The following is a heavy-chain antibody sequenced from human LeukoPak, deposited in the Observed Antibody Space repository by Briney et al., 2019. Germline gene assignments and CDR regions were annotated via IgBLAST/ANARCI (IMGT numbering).Heavy chain of an antibody. J-gene: IGHJ4*02. CDR2: IFGSGGSA. CDR3: GKATTGYGSGRYPGWPVDY. V-gene: IGHV3-23*01. D-gene: IGHD6-19*01. Sequence: GGSLRLSCAASGFTFNSYAVYWVRQAPGKGLEWVSGIFGSGGSAHYADSVKGRFTISRDNSKNTVYLQMDSLRVEDTAVYYCGKATTGYGSGRYPGWPVDYWGQGTLVTVSS. CDR1: GFTFNSYA.